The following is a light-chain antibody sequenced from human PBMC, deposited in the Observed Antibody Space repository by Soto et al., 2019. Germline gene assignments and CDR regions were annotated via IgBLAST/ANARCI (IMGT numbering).Light chain of an antibody. CDR3: SSYTTSGTWV. CDR2: DVS. V-gene: IGLV2-14*01. Sequence: QSVLTQPASVSGSPGQSITISCTGTSSDVGGSNYVSWHQQHPGKAPKLIIYDVSNRPSGVSNRFSGSKSGNTASLTISGLQAEDEADYYCSSYTTSGTWVFGGGTKLTVL. CDR1: SSDVGGSNY. J-gene: IGLJ3*02.